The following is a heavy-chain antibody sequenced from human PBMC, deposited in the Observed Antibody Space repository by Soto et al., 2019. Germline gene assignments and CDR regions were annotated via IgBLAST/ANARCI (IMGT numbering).Heavy chain of an antibody. V-gene: IGHV3-64D*06. Sequence: WESXRLACSSSVFTFIIYAIHWVRHAPGKGLEYVSAISSNGGSTYYADSVKGRFTISRDNSKNTLYLQMSSLRAEDTAVYYCVKALRYFDWLNELEYWGQGTLVTVPS. D-gene: IGHD3-9*01. CDR3: VKALRYFDWLNELEY. CDR1: VFTFIIYA. CDR2: ISSNGGST. J-gene: IGHJ4*02.